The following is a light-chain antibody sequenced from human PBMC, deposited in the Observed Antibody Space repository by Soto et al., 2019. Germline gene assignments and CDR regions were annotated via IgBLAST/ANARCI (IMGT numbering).Light chain of an antibody. CDR3: QQYANSPGT. Sequence: EIVLTQSPGTLSLSPGERATLSCRASQSVSSSYLAWYQQKPGQAPRLLIYAASSRATGIPDRFSGSGSGTDFTLTISSLEPEDVAVYSCQQYANSPGTFGQGTKVEIK. CDR1: QSVSSSY. V-gene: IGKV3-20*01. CDR2: AAS. J-gene: IGKJ1*01.